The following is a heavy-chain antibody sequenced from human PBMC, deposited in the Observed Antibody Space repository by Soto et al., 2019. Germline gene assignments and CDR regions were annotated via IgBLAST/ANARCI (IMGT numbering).Heavy chain of an antibody. D-gene: IGHD2-2*02. V-gene: IGHV3-30-3*01. CDR2: ISYDGSNK. CDR3: ARAAGYCSSTSCYIYYGMDV. J-gene: IGHJ6*02. CDR1: GFTFSTYA. Sequence: QVQLVESGGGVVQPGRSLRLSCAASGFTFSTYAIHWVRQAPGKGLEWVAVISYDGSNKYYADSVKGRFTISRDNSKNTLYLQMNCLRAEDTAVYYCARAAGYCSSTSCYIYYGMDVWGQGTPVTVSS.